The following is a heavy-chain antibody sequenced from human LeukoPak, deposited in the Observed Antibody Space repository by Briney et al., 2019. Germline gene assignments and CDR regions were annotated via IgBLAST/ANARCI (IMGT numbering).Heavy chain of an antibody. CDR1: GFTFSSYG. Sequence: GGSLRLSCAASGFTFSSYGMHWVRQAPGKGLEWVAVISYDGSNKYYADSVKGRFTISRDNSKNTLYLQMNSLRAEDTAVYYCAKDRQNYYDSSGLDYWGQGTLVTVSS. CDR3: AKDRQNYYDSSGLDY. CDR2: ISYDGSNK. D-gene: IGHD3-22*01. V-gene: IGHV3-30*18. J-gene: IGHJ4*02.